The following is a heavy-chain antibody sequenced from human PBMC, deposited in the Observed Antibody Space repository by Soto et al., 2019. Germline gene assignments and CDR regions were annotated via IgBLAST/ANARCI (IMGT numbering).Heavy chain of an antibody. CDR3: AHRRSCTSTSCYSNWFDP. CDR1: GFSLSTSGVG. V-gene: IGHV2-5*02. D-gene: IGHD2-2*01. Sequence: QITLKESGPTLVKPTQTLMLTCTFSGFSLSTSGVGVGWIRQPPGKTLEWLVLIYWDDDKRYSPSLKSRLTITKDTSKNQVVLTMTNMDPVDTATYYCAHRRSCTSTSCYSNWFDPWGQGTLVTVSS. CDR2: IYWDDDK. J-gene: IGHJ5*02.